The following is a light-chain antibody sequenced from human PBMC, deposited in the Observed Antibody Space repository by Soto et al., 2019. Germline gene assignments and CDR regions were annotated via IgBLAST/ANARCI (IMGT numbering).Light chain of an antibody. CDR3: SSYTSSSTYV. V-gene: IGLV2-18*02. CDR2: EVS. J-gene: IGLJ7*01. CDR1: SSDVGGYNR. Sequence: QSALTQPPSVSGSPGQSVTISCTGTSSDVGGYNRVSWYRQPPGTAPKLMIYEVSSRPSGVPDRFSGSKSGNTASLTISGLQAEDEADYYCSSYTSSSTYVFGTGTQLNVL.